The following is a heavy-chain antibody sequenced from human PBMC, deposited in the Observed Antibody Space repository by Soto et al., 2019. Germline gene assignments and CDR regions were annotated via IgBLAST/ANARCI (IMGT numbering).Heavy chain of an antibody. CDR3: ARSMHYSDGTNYSPFDY. D-gene: IGHD3-22*01. J-gene: IGHJ4*02. Sequence: SETLSLTCTFSGGSVSSGNYYLSWIRQPPGKGLEWIGYFYYTGSTKYNPSLKSRVTISIDASKNQFSLRLSSVTAADTAVYYCARSMHYSDGTNYSPFDYWGQGTLVTVSS. CDR1: GGSVSSGNYY. CDR2: FYYTGST. V-gene: IGHV4-61*01.